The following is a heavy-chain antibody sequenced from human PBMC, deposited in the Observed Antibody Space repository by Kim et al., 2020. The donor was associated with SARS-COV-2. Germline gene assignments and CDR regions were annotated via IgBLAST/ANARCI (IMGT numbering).Heavy chain of an antibody. CDR3: ARVTSGSYDAFDI. J-gene: IGHJ3*02. V-gene: IGHV4-59*01. D-gene: IGHD1-26*01. Sequence: YNPALKSRVTISVDTSTSQFSLKLSSVTAADTAVYYCARVTSGSYDAFDIWGQGTMVTVSS.